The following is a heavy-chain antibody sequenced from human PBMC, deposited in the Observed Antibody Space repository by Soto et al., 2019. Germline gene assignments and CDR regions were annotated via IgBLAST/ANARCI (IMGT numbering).Heavy chain of an antibody. Sequence: PGGSLRLSCAASGFPFGENAMSWVRQAPGKGLEWVSGISDSGATTYCADSVRGRFTISRDNSKNTLYLQMKSLRAEDSASYYCAKEDTSSGSLDYWGQGALVTVSS. CDR3: AKEDTSSGSLDY. V-gene: IGHV3-23*01. J-gene: IGHJ4*02. CDR1: GFPFGENA. D-gene: IGHD6-19*01. CDR2: ISDSGATT.